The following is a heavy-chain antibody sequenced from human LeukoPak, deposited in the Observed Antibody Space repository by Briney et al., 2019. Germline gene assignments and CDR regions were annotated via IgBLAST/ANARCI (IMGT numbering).Heavy chain of an antibody. D-gene: IGHD1-26*01. V-gene: IGHV3-30*18. CDR1: GLTFSTYG. J-gene: IGHJ4*02. CDR2: ISYDGSNK. Sequence: GRSLRLSCAASGLTFSTYGMHWVRQAPGRGLEWGAVISYDGSNKYYADSVKGRFTISRDNSKNTLYLQMNGLGAEDTAVYYCAKVFFSGSYYAASDYWGQGTLVTVSS. CDR3: AKVFFSGSYYAASDY.